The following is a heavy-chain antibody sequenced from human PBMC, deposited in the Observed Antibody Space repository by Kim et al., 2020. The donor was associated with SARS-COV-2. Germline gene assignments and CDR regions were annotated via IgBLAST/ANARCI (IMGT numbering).Heavy chain of an antibody. CDR1: GGTFSSYA. D-gene: IGHD5-18*01. Sequence: SVKVSCKASGGTFSSYAISWVRQAPGQGLEWMGRIIPILGIANYAQKFQGRVTITADKSTSTAYMELSSLRSEDTAVYYCARIFRGGSYGTSWGQGTLVTVSS. CDR2: IIPILGIA. CDR3: ARIFRGGSYGTS. V-gene: IGHV1-69*04. J-gene: IGHJ5*02.